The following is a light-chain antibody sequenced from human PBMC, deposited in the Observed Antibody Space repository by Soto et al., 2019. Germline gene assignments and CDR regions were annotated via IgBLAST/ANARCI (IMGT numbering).Light chain of an antibody. Sequence: EIVLTQSPGTLSLSPGERATLSCRTSQSVSSSYLAWYQQKPGQAPRLLIYGASSRATGIPDRFSGSGSGTDVTLTISRVEPEDFAVYYCQHYGSLVLTFGGGTKVEIK. J-gene: IGKJ4*01. V-gene: IGKV3-20*01. CDR2: GAS. CDR1: QSVSSSY. CDR3: QHYGSLVLT.